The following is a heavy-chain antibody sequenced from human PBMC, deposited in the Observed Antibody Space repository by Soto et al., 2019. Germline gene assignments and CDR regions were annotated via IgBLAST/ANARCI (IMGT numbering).Heavy chain of an antibody. D-gene: IGHD3-3*01. Sequence: QITLKESGPTLVKPTQTLTLTCTFSGFSLSTSGVGVGWIRQPPGKALEWLALIYWNDDKRYSPSLKSRLTITKDTSKNQVVLTMTNMDPVDTATYYCAHLITIKIFGVVTSSSAYGFDPWGQGTLVTVSP. J-gene: IGHJ5*02. CDR1: GFSLSTSGVG. CDR2: IYWNDDK. V-gene: IGHV2-5*01. CDR3: AHLITIKIFGVVTSSSAYGFDP.